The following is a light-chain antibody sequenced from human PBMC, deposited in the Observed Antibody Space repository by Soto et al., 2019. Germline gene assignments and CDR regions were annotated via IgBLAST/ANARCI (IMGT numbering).Light chain of an antibody. J-gene: IGLJ1*01. V-gene: IGLV2-14*01. CDR2: DVS. CDR3: SSYTSSSTYV. CDR1: SSDVGGYNY. Sequence: QSVLTQPASVSGSPGQSITIACTGTSSDVGGYNYVSWYQQYPGKAPRLVISDVSNRPSGVSNRFSGSKSGNSAPLTISGPQGEDEAEYYCSSYTSSSTYVFGTGTKLTVL.